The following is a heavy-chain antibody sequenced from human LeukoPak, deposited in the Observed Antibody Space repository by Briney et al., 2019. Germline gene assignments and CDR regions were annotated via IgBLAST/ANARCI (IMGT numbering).Heavy chain of an antibody. CDR1: GDSVSNYVYY. D-gene: IGHD1-26*01. CDR3: ARGYRRVGALGNYFYCMDL. CDR2: IHHTRNT. Sequence: SGTLSLTCTVFGDSVSNYVYYWTWIRQPRGNGLGWFGFIHHTRNTKYSPSLRSRITISLDTFNNEFSLRFISVTAADPAVYYWARGYRRVGALGNYFYCMDLWGQGTTVTVSS. J-gene: IGHJ6*02. V-gene: IGHV4-61*08.